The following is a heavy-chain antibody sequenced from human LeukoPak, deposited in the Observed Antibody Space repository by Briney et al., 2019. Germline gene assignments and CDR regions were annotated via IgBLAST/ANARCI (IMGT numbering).Heavy chain of an antibody. J-gene: IGHJ6*02. Sequence: SETLSLTCTVSGGSISSGGYYWSWIRQPPGKGLEWIGYIYYSGSTNYNPSLKSRVTISVDTSKNQFSLKLSSVTAADTAVYYCAREGGSSYQYYYGMDVWGQGTTVTVSS. CDR2: IYYSGST. CDR1: GGSISSGGYY. V-gene: IGHV4-61*08. CDR3: AREGGSSYQYYYGMDV. D-gene: IGHD6-13*01.